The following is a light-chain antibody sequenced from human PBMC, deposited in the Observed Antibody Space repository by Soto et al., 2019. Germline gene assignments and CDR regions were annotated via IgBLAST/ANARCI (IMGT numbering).Light chain of an antibody. CDR2: DVN. Sequence: SALTQPASVSGSPGQSITISCTGTRSDIGAYNFVSWYQQHPGEVPKLILYDVNVRPSGVSNRFSGSKSGNTAFLTISGLQAEDEADYYCTSWTTSTTMIFGGGTKLTVL. CDR3: TSWTTSTTMI. CDR1: RSDIGAYNF. J-gene: IGLJ2*01. V-gene: IGLV2-14*03.